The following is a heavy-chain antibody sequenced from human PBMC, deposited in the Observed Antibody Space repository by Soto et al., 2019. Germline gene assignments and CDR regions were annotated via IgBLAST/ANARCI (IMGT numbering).Heavy chain of an antibody. CDR1: GGSISSGDYF. CDR3: ARVQVGQRYYYYAMDV. CDR2: IYYRGRT. J-gene: IGHJ6*02. Sequence: SETLSLTCTVSGGSISSGDYFWSWIRQPPGKGLECIGYIYYRGRTYYNPALKSRVTISVDTSENQFSLKLSSVTAADTAVYYCARVQVGQRYYYYAMDVWGQGTTVTVSS. D-gene: IGHD1-1*01. V-gene: IGHV4-30-4*01.